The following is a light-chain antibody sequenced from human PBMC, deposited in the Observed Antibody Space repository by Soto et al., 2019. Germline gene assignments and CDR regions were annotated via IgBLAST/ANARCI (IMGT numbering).Light chain of an antibody. Sequence: EIVMTQSPATLSVSPGERATLSCRASQSVSSNLAWYQQKPGQAPRLLIYGASSRATGIPDRFSGSGSGTDFTLTIDRLESEDFAVYFCQQYGDLPWTFGQGTKVEN. J-gene: IGKJ1*01. CDR3: QQYGDLPWT. CDR1: QSVSSN. CDR2: GAS. V-gene: IGKV3D-15*02.